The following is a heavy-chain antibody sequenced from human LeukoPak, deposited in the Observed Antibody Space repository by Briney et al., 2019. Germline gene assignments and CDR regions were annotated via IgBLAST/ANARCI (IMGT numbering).Heavy chain of an antibody. CDR1: GYTFTSYG. V-gene: IGHV1-18*01. J-gene: IGHJ4*02. D-gene: IGHD6-13*01. CDR3: ARIYSSSWYEFLDY. Sequence: ASVKVSCKASGYTFTSYGISWVRQAPGQGLEWMGWISAYNGNTNYAQKLQGRVTMTTDTSTSTAYMELRSLRSDDTAVYYCARIYSSSWYEFLDYWGRGTLVTVSS. CDR2: ISAYNGNT.